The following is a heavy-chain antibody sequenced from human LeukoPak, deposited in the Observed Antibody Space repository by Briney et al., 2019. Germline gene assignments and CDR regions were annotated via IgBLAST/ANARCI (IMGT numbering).Heavy chain of an antibody. CDR3: ARDLDGSATNWFDP. CDR1: GGSISSYY. V-gene: IGHV4-59*01. Sequence: SETLSLTCTVSGGSISSYYWSWIRQPPGKGLEWIGYIYYSGSANYNPSLKSRVTISVDTSKNQFSLKLSSVTAADTAVYYCARDLDGSATNWFDPWGQGTLVTVSS. J-gene: IGHJ5*02. CDR2: IYYSGSA. D-gene: IGHD3-10*01.